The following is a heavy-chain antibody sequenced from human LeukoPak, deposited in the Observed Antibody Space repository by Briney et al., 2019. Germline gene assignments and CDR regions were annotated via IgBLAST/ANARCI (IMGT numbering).Heavy chain of an antibody. J-gene: IGHJ4*02. CDR2: IYSGGST. V-gene: IGHV3-66*01. CDR1: GFTFSSYG. D-gene: IGHD1-26*01. CDR3: ARAHSGSYYVDY. Sequence: GGSLRLSCAASGFTFSSYGMSWVRQAPGKGLEWVSVIYSGGSTYYADSVKGRFTISRDNSKNTLYLQMNSLRAEDTAVYYCARAHSGSYYVDYWGQGTLVTVSS.